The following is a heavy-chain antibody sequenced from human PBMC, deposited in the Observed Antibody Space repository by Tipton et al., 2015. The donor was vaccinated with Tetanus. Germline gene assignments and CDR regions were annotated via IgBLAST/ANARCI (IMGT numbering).Heavy chain of an antibody. J-gene: IGHJ4*02. V-gene: IGHV3-53*01. Sequence: SLRLSCAASGFSVTSSYMSWVRQAPGKGLEWVSVIYTGGTIYYADSVKSRFTISRDKSKNTLSLEMTSLRAEDTAVYYCTKGGSGLFDSWGQGTLVTVSS. CDR1: GFSVTSSY. CDR3: TKGGSGLFDS. D-gene: IGHD2-15*01. CDR2: IYTGGTI.